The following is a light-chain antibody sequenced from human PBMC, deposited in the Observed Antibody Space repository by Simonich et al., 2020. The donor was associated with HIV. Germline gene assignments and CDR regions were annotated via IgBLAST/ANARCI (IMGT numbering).Light chain of an antibody. V-gene: IGLV3-1*01. Sequence: SYELTQPPSVSVSPGQTANITCSGDKLGDKYACWYQQKPGQPPVLVIYQDSKRPSGIPGRFSGSNSGNTATLTISGTQAMDEADYYCQAWDSSTGVFGGGTKLTVL. CDR3: QAWDSSTGV. J-gene: IGLJ3*02. CDR1: KLGDKY. CDR2: QDS.